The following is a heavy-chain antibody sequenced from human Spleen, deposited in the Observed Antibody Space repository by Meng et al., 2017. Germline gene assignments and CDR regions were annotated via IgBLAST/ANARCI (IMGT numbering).Heavy chain of an antibody. Sequence: QVQLQQWGAGLLEPSETLSPPCVVYGGSFSGYYWSWIRQPPGKGLEWIGEINHSGSTYYNPSLKSRVTISVDTSKDQFSLQLSSVTAADTAVYFCARGGVTTVTSFDSWGQGTLVTVSS. V-gene: IGHV4-34*01. CDR3: ARGGVTTVTSFDS. CDR1: GGSFSGYY. J-gene: IGHJ4*02. D-gene: IGHD4-17*01. CDR2: INHSGST.